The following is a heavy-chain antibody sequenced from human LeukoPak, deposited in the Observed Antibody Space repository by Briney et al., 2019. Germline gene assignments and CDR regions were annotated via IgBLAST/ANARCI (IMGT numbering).Heavy chain of an antibody. V-gene: IGHV1-2*02. CDR3: ASDYGSGNHLSNWFDP. J-gene: IGHJ5*02. Sequence: GASVKVSCKTSGYTYTAYYINWVRQAPGQGLEWLGWINPSSGDTNYAQNFQGRVTMTGDTSISTAYMELSRLRSDDTAVYYCASDYGSGNHLSNWFDPWGQGTLVTVSS. CDR1: GYTYTAYY. CDR2: INPSSGDT. D-gene: IGHD3-10*01.